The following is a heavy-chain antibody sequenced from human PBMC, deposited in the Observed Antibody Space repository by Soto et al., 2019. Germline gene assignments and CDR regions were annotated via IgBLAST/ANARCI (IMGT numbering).Heavy chain of an antibody. CDR3: ARLGGYYQALDS. Sequence: SETLSLTCAVSGGSLSNYYWSWTRQPPGKGLEWIGYIYYAGSTTYNPSLKSRVTISLDTPKNQVYLKLDSVTAADTAAYYCARLGGYYQALDSWGQGTLVTVSS. J-gene: IGHJ4*02. CDR1: GGSLSNYY. V-gene: IGHV4-59*08. D-gene: IGHD3-22*01. CDR2: IYYAGST.